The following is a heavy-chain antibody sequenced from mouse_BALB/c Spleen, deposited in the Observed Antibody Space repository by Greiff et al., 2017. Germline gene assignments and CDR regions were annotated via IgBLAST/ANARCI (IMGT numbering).Heavy chain of an antibody. J-gene: IGHJ2*01. D-gene: IGHD4-1*01. Sequence: EVMLVESGGGLVKPGGSLKLSCAASGFTFSSYAMSWVRQSPEKRLEWVAEISSGGSYTYYPDTVTGRFTISRDNAKNTLYLEMSSLRSEDTAMYDCARETGTFDYWGQGTTLTVSS. V-gene: IGHV5-9-4*01. CDR3: ARETGTFDY. CDR2: ISSGGSYT. CDR1: GFTFSSYA.